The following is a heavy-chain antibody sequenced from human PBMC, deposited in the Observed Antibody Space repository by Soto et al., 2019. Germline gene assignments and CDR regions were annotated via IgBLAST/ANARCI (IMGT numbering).Heavy chain of an antibody. CDR2: IIPIFGTA. CDR3: AREGASGSHIGY. D-gene: IGHD3-22*01. Sequence: QVQLVQSGAEVKKPGSSVKVSCKASRGTFSSYAISWVQQAPGQGLEWMGGIIPIFGTANYAQKFQGRVTITADESTSTAYMELSSLRSEDTAVYYCAREGASGSHIGYWGQGTLVTVSS. V-gene: IGHV1-69*01. J-gene: IGHJ4*02. CDR1: RGTFSSYA.